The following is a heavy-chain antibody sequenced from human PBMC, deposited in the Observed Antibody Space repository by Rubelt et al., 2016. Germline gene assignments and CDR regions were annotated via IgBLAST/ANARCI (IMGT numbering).Heavy chain of an antibody. CDR1: VCSFSGSY. Sequence: QVQLQPWGAGLFKPPETLSLTCAVYVCSFSGSYWSWYRQPPGKGLEWIGYIYYSGSTNFNPSLKSRVTISVDTSRTQCSLKLSSVTAADTAVYYGGRDSSSSLVLDYFDYWGQGTLVTVSS. CDR2: IYYSGST. V-gene: IGHV4-34*11. CDR3: GRDSSSSLVLDYFDY. D-gene: IGHD6-6*01. J-gene: IGHJ4*02.